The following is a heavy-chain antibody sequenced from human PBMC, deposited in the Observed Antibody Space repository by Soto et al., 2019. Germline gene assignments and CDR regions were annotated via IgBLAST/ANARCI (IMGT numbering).Heavy chain of an antibody. Sequence: QVPLQESGPGLLKPSQTLSLTCNVSGGYINSGGFYWSWIRQHAAKGLEWIGYIFHSGSTLYNPSLNSRVTLSADTSKNQLSLNLRSVTVADTAVYYCARGGIAGLWFDPWGQGTLVTVSS. CDR1: GGYINSGGFY. J-gene: IGHJ5*02. CDR3: ARGGIAGLWFDP. V-gene: IGHV4-31*03. CDR2: IFHSGST. D-gene: IGHD6-13*01.